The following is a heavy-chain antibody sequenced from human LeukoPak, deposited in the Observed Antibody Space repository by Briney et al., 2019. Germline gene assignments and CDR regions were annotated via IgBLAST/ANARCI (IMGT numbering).Heavy chain of an antibody. CDR1: GYTFTSYG. CDR3: ARLLDFWSGYRYYFDY. CDR2: ISAYNGNT. J-gene: IGHJ4*02. Sequence: ASVKVSCKASGYTFTSYGISWVRRAPGQGLEWMGWISAYNGNTNYAQKLQGRVTMTTDTSTSTAYMELRSLRSDDTAVYYCARLLDFWSGYRYYFDYWGQGTLVTVSS. V-gene: IGHV1-18*01. D-gene: IGHD3-3*01.